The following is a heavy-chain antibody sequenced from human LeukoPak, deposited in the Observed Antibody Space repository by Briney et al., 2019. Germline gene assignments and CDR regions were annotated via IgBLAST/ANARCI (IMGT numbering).Heavy chain of an antibody. J-gene: IGHJ6*03. CDR3: ARAGSSWYVPYYYYYYMDV. CDR1: GFTFSSYA. V-gene: IGHV3-64*04. CDR2: INNYGGLT. D-gene: IGHD6-13*01. Sequence: GGSLRLSCAASGFTFSSYAMHWVRQAPGKGLEYVSAINNYGGLTYYADSVKGRFTISRDNAKNSLYLQMNSLGAEDTAVYYCARAGSSWYVPYYYYYYMDVWGKGTTVTVSS.